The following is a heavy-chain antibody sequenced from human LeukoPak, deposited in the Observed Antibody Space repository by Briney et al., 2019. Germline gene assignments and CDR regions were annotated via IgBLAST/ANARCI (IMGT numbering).Heavy chain of an antibody. J-gene: IGHJ6*04. CDR1: GFTFDDYA. CDR2: ISWNSGSI. V-gene: IGHV3-9*01. Sequence: GGSLRLSCAASGFTFDDYAMHWVRQAPGKGLEWVSGISWNSGSIGYADSVKGRFTISRDNAKNSLYLQMNSLRAEDTAVYYCAREGVAMVRGVYYYYYGMDVWGKGTTVTVSS. CDR3: AREGVAMVRGVYYYYYGMDV. D-gene: IGHD3-10*01.